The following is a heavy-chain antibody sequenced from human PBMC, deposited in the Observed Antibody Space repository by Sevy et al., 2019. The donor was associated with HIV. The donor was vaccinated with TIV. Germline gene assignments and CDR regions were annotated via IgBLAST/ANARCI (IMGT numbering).Heavy chain of an antibody. CDR1: GFTFSSYA. D-gene: IGHD3-16*01. CDR2: ISGSGGST. CDR3: AKPGGGEGNY. Sequence: GESLKISCAASGFTFSSYAMGWVRQAPGKGLEWVSAISGSGGSTYYADSVKGRFTIPRDNSKNTLYLQMNSLRAEDRAVYYWAKPGGGEGNYWGQGTLVTVSS. J-gene: IGHJ4*02. V-gene: IGHV3-23*01.